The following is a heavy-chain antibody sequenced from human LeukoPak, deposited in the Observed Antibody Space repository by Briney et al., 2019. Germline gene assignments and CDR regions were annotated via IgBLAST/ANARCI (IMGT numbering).Heavy chain of an antibody. CDR3: ARDSNPASWVTDAFDI. CDR1: GFTFSSYS. D-gene: IGHD2-2*01. CDR2: ISISWTYI. V-gene: IGHV3-21*01. J-gene: IGHJ3*02. Sequence: GVSLRLSCAASGFTFSSYSMNWVRQAPGKGLEWVSSISISWTYIYYADSVKGRFTISRDNARNSLYLQMNILRAEDTAVYYCARDSNPASWVTDAFDIWGQGTMVTVSS.